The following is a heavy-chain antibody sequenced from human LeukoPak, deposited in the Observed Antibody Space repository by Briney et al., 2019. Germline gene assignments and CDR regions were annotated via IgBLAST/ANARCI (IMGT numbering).Heavy chain of an antibody. CDR2: IIPIFGTA. D-gene: IGHD3-22*01. V-gene: IGHV1-69*05. J-gene: IGHJ4*02. Sequence: SVKVSCKASGGTFSSYAISWVRQAPGQGLEWMGRIIPIFGTANYAQKFQGRVTITTVESTSTAYMELSSLRSEDTAVYYCAIISGYYDSSGYYHTYDYWGQGTLVTVSS. CDR3: AIISGYYDSSGYYHTYDY. CDR1: GGTFSSYA.